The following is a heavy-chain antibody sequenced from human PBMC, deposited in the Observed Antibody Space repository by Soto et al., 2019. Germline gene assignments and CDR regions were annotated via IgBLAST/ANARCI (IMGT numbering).Heavy chain of an antibody. CDR1: GYTFTGYY. Sequence: GASVKVSCKASGYTFTGYYMHWVRQAPGLGLEWVGRINPILSMSNYAQKFQGRVTMTADKSTNTAYMELRSLRSEDTAMYFCATSYGSGYRAFDSWGQGALVTVSS. V-gene: IGHV1-69*02. D-gene: IGHD3-10*01. J-gene: IGHJ4*02. CDR3: ATSYGSGYRAFDS. CDR2: INPILSMS.